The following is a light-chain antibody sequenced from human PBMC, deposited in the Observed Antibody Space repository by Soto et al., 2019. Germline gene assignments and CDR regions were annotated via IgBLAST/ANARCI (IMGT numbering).Light chain of an antibody. CDR3: SSYTTSSALQV. CDR2: GVS. J-gene: IGLJ1*01. Sequence: QSALTQPASVSGSPGQWVTISCTGASSDVGAYDYVSWYQQSPGKVPKLMIYGVSNRPSGVSHRFSGSKSGNTASLTISGLQADDEADYYCSSYTTSSALQVFGTGTKVTVL. V-gene: IGLV2-14*01. CDR1: SSDVGAYDY.